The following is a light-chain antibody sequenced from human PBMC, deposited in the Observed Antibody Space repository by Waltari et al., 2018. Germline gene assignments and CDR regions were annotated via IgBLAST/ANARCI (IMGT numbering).Light chain of an antibody. CDR2: GAS. V-gene: IGKV3-20*01. CDR1: QRVSRS. CDR3: QHYVRLPVT. Sequence: EIVLTPYPGTLSLSPGERATLSCRASQRVSRSLAWYQQKPGQAPRLLIYGASSRATGVPDRFSGSGSGTDFSLTISRLEPEDFAVYYCQHYVRLPVTFGQGTKVEIK. J-gene: IGKJ1*01.